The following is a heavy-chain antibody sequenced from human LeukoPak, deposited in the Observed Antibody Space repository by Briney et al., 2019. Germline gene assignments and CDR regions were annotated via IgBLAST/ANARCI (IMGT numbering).Heavy chain of an antibody. Sequence: SETLSLTCTVSGGSISSYYWSWIRQLPGKGLEWIGYIYYSGSTNYNPSLKGRVTISVDTSKNQFSLKLSSVTAADTAVYYCARDFGVRGFHWFDPWGQGTLVTVSS. J-gene: IGHJ5*02. CDR2: IYYSGST. D-gene: IGHD3-10*01. V-gene: IGHV4-59*01. CDR3: ARDFGVRGFHWFDP. CDR1: GGSISSYY.